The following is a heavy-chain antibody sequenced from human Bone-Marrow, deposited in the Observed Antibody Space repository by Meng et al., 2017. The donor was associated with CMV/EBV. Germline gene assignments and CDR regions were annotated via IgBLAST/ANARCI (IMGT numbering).Heavy chain of an antibody. CDR2: ISSSSSYI. CDR1: GFTFSSYE. Sequence: GESLKISCAASGFTFSSYEMNWVRQAPGKGLEWVSSISSSSSYIYYADSVKGRFTISRDNAKNSLYLQMNSLRVEETALYYCVRGWPVIWGQGTLVTVSS. V-gene: IGHV3-21*01. D-gene: IGHD2-21*01. J-gene: IGHJ4*02. CDR3: VRGWPVI.